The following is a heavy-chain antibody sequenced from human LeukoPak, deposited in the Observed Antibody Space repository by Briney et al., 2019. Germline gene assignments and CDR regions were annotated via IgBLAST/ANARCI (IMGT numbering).Heavy chain of an antibody. CDR3: ARDKKSGESSEIDY. CDR2: INRDGSTT. CDR1: GFTFSSYS. V-gene: IGHV3-74*01. D-gene: IGHD3-10*01. Sequence: PGGSLRLSCAASGFTFSSYSMNWVRQAPGKGLEWVSRINRDGSTTNYADSVKGRFTVSRDNAKNTLNLQMNSLRAEDTAVYYCARDKKSGESSEIDYWGQGTLVTVSS. J-gene: IGHJ4*02.